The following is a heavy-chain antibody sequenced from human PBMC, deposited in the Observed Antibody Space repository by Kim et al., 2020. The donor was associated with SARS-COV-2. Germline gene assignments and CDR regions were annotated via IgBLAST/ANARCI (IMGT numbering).Heavy chain of an antibody. CDR1: GFTFSSYD. V-gene: IGHV3-13*01. CDR3: ARAGYDSSGYYPHFDY. CDR2: IGTAGDT. J-gene: IGHJ4*02. Sequence: GGSLRLSCAASGFTFSSYDMHWVRQATGKGLEWVSVIGTAGDTYYPGSVKGRFTISRENAKNSLYLQMNSLRAGDTAVYYCARAGYDSSGYYPHFDYWGQGTLVTVSS. D-gene: IGHD3-22*01.